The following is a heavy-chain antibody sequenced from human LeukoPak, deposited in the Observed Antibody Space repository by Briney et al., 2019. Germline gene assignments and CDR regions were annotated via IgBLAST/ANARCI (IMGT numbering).Heavy chain of an antibody. D-gene: IGHD3-22*01. Sequence: GGSLRLSCAASGFTFSSYSMNWVRQAPGKGLEWVSYISSSSSTIYYADSVKGRFTISRDNAKNSLYLQMNSLRAEDTAVYYCARGLVVVRFAFDIWGQGTMVTVSS. CDR3: ARGLVVVRFAFDI. CDR2: ISSSSSTI. CDR1: GFTFSSYS. J-gene: IGHJ3*02. V-gene: IGHV3-48*01.